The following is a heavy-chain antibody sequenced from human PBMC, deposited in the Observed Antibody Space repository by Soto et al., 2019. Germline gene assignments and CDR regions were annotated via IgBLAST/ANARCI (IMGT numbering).Heavy chain of an antibody. Sequence: QVQLVQSGAEVKKPGASVKVSCKASGYTFTSYDINWVRQATGQGLEWMGWMNPNSGNTGYAQKFQGRVTMTRITSTSTAYMELSSLRAEETAVYYCARLDGDYDFFGATRWGQGTLVTVSS. J-gene: IGHJ4*02. D-gene: IGHD4-17*01. CDR2: MNPNSGNT. CDR1: GYTFTSYD. CDR3: ARLDGDYDFFGATR. V-gene: IGHV1-8*01.